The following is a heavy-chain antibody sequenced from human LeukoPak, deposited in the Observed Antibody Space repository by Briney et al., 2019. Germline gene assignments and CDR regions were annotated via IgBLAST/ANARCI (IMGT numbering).Heavy chain of an antibody. J-gene: IGHJ4*02. CDR2: ISSGIITI. Sequence: GGSLRLSCAASGFTFSSYNMDWVPQAPGKGLEWVSYISSGIITIYYADSVKGRFTISRDNAKNSLYLQMNSLRAEDTAVYYCARDLLWFGELLDDYWGQGTLVTVSS. CDR1: GFTFSSYN. D-gene: IGHD3-10*01. CDR3: ARDLLWFGELLDDY. V-gene: IGHV3-48*04.